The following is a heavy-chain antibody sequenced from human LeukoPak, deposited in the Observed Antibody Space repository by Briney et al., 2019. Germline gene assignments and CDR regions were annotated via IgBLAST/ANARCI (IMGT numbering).Heavy chain of an antibody. J-gene: IGHJ4*02. V-gene: IGHV4-34*01. Sequence: SETLSLTCAVYGGSFSGYYWSWIRQPPGKGLECIGEINHSGSTNYNPSLKSRVTISVDTSKNQFSLKLSSVTAADTAVYYCARGRDGDLDYWGQGTLVTVSS. CDR1: GGSFSGYY. CDR3: ARGRDGDLDY. D-gene: IGHD4-17*01. CDR2: INHSGST.